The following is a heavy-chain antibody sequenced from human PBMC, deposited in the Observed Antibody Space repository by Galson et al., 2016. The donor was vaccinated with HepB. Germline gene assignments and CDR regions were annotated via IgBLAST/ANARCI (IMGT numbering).Heavy chain of an antibody. CDR3: TRHLCAATPDH. V-gene: IGHV4-39*01. CDR1: GASISGSIYY. Sequence: SETLSLTCSVSGASISGSIYYWGWIRQSPGKGLEWIGSVNFGGNTYSNPSLKSRVSISVDTSKNQFSLKVKSLTAADTALYYCTRHLCAATPDHWGQGTLV. CDR2: VNFGGNT. D-gene: IGHD1-26*01. J-gene: IGHJ4*02.